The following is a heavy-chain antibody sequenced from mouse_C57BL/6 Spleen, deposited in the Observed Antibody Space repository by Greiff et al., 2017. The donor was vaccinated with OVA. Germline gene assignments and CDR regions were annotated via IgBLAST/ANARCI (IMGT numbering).Heavy chain of an antibody. CDR1: GYTFTDYY. CDR2: INPNNGGT. D-gene: IGHD3-3*01. V-gene: IGHV1-26*01. J-gene: IGHJ1*03. CDR3: ARGGLGYWYFDV. Sequence: EVQLQQSGPELVKPGASVKISCKASGYTFTDYYMNWVKQSHGKSLEWIGDINPNNGGTSYNQKFKGKATLTVDKSSCTAYMELRSLTSEDSAVYYCARGGLGYWYFDVWGTGATVTVSS.